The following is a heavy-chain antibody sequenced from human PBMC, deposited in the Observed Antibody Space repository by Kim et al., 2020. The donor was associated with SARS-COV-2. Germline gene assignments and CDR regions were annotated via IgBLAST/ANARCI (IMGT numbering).Heavy chain of an antibody. V-gene: IGHV3-23*01. D-gene: IGHD3-22*01. J-gene: IGHJ2*01. Sequence: GGSLRLSCAASEFPFTTYVMNWVRQAPGKGLEWVSSITGSGGTTYYADSVKGQFTISRDNSENTLYLQMNDLRVEDTAMYYCVSGYYDSSGNYPGYFDLWGRGTLVTVSS. CDR2: ITGSGGTT. CDR3: VSGYYDSSGNYPGYFDL. CDR1: EFPFTTYV.